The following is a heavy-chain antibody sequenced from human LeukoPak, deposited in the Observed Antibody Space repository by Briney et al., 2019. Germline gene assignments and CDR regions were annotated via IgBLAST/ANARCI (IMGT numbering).Heavy chain of an antibody. V-gene: IGHV1-69*05. J-gene: IGHJ4*02. D-gene: IGHD3-16*01. CDR1: GGTFSSYA. Sequence: GASVKVSCKASGGTFSSYAISWVRQAPGQGLEWMGGIIPIFGTANYAQKFQGRVTITTDESTSTAYMELSSLRSEDTAVYYCARDTDPGGAIDYWGQGTLVTLSS. CDR3: ARDTDPGGAIDY. CDR2: IIPIFGTA.